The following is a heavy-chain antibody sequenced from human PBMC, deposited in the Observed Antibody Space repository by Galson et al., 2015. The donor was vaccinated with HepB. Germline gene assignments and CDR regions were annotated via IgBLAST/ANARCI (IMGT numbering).Heavy chain of an antibody. J-gene: IGHJ4*02. V-gene: IGHV3-74*01. CDR1: GFTFSSYW. CDR2: INSDGSST. CDR3: ARGRTAVADHYFDY. Sequence: SLRLSCAASGFTFSSYWMHWVRQAPGKGLVWVSRINSDGSSTSYADSVKGRFTISRDNAKNTLYLQMNSLRAEDTAVYYCARGRTAVADHYFDYWGQGTLVTVSS. D-gene: IGHD6-19*01.